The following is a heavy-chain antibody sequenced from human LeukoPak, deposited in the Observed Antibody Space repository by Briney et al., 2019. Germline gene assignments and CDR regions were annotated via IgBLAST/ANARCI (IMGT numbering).Heavy chain of an antibody. CDR2: IYYSGST. V-gene: IGHV4-59*01. CDR3: ARGYCSGGSCSLFDY. D-gene: IGHD2-15*01. Sequence: SETLSLTCTVSGGSISSYYWSWIRQPLGKGLERIGYIYYSGSTNNNPSLKSRVTISVDTSKNQFSLKLSSVTAADTAVYYCARGYCSGGSCSLFDYWGQGTLVTVSS. CDR1: GGSISSYY. J-gene: IGHJ4*02.